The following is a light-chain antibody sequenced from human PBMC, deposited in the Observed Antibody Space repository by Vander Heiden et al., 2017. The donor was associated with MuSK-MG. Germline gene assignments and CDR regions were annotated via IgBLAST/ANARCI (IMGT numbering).Light chain of an antibody. CDR2: GAL. Sequence: DIQLTQSPSSLSASVGDSVTIPCRASQGIRNDLGWYQQKPGKAPKRLIYGALTLDSGTPSRFSGSGSETDFTLTVSSLQPEDFATYFCVHHDTHSWTFGQGTKVEIK. CDR3: VHHDTHSWT. V-gene: IGKV1-17*01. CDR1: QGIRND. J-gene: IGKJ1*01.